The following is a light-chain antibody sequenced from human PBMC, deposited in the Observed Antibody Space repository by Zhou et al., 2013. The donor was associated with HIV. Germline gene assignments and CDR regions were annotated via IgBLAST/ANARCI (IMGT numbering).Light chain of an antibody. Sequence: DPVTITCRASQSISSYLNWYQQKPGKAPKLLIYAASSLQSGVPSRFSGSGSGTDFTLTISSLQPEDFATYYCQQSYSTLPYTFGQGTKLEIK. CDR1: QSISSY. CDR2: AAS. V-gene: IGKV1-39*01. CDR3: QQSYSTLPYT. J-gene: IGKJ2*01.